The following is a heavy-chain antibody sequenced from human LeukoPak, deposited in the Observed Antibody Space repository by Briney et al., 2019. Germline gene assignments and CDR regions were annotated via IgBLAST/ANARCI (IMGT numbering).Heavy chain of an antibody. V-gene: IGHV1-8*01. CDR2: MNHNIVNT. D-gene: IGHD3-22*01. J-gene: IGHJ4*02. Sequence: MNHNIVNTGYAQKFQGRVTMTRNTSISTAYMELSSLRSEDTAVYYCVRGLYDSSGYYIDYWGQGTLVTVSS. CDR3: VRGLYDSSGYYIDY.